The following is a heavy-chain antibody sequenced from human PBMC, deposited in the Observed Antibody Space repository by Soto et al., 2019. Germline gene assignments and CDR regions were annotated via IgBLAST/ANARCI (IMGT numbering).Heavy chain of an antibody. D-gene: IGHD3-10*01. Sequence: TETLSLTCAVYGGSISGYYWSWIRQPPGKGLEWIGEINHSGSTNYNPSLKSRVTISVDTSKNQLSLKLSSVTAADTAVYYCARGGSGAHYYYYYGMDVWGQGTTVTVSS. CDR3: ARGGSGAHYYYYYGMDV. V-gene: IGHV4-34*01. CDR1: GGSISGYY. CDR2: INHSGST. J-gene: IGHJ6*02.